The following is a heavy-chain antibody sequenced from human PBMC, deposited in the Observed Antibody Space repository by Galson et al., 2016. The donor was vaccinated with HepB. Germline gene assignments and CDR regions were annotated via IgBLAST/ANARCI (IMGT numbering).Heavy chain of an antibody. CDR3: AKNDILAGYSAFDY. Sequence: SLRLSCAASGFTFSTYAMSWARQAPGKGLEWVSAISSSGDSTYYADSVKGRFTISRDNSKNTLYLQMNSLRAEDTAVYYCAKNDILAGYSAFDYWGQGTLVTVSS. CDR1: GFTFSTYA. D-gene: IGHD3-9*01. V-gene: IGHV3-23*01. J-gene: IGHJ4*02. CDR2: ISSSGDST.